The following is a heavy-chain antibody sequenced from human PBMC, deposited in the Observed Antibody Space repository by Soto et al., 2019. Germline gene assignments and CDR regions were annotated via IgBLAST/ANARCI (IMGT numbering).Heavy chain of an antibody. V-gene: IGHV4-59*01. J-gene: IGHJ5*02. CDR1: GGSISSYY. CDR2: IYYSGST. D-gene: IGHD1-1*01. CDR3: ARGAGGDWKHIWFDP. Sequence: SETLSLTCTVSGGSISSYYWSWIRQPPGKGLEWIGYIYYSGSTNYNPSLKSRVTISVDTSKNQFSLKLSSVTAADTAVYYCARGAGGDWKHIWFDPWGQGTLVTVSS.